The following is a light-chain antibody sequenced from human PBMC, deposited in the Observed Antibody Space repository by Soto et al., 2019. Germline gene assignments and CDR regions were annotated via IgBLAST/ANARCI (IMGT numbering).Light chain of an antibody. Sequence: QSLLTQPASVSGSPGQSITISCTGTSSDVGSYSLLSWYQHHPGKAPKLIIYEDIKGPSGVSNRFSGSKSGNTASLRISGLQAEDEADYYLYTYAGGSTYLFGTGTKVTVL. CDR1: SSDVGSYSL. V-gene: IGLV2-23*01. CDR2: EDI. J-gene: IGLJ1*01. CDR3: YTYAGGSTYL.